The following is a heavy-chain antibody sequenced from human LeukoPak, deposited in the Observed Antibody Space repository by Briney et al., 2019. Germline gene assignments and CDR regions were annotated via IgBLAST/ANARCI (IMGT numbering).Heavy chain of an antibody. D-gene: IGHD3-16*02. Sequence: GGSPRLSCAASGFTFSSYAVSWVRQAPGKGLEWVSAISGSGGSTYYADSVKGRFTISRDNSKNTLYLQMNSLRAEDTAVYYCARDRSSYGMDVWGQGTTVTVSS. J-gene: IGHJ6*02. CDR2: ISGSGGST. V-gene: IGHV3-23*01. CDR1: GFTFSSYA. CDR3: ARDRSSYGMDV.